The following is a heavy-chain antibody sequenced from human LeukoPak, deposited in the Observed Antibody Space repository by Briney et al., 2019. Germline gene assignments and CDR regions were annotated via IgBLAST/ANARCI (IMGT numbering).Heavy chain of an antibody. CDR2: IYHNGST. Sequence: PSETLSLTCAVSGYSISSGYYWGWIRQPPGRGLEWIGSIYHNGSTYYNPSLKSRVPISVDTSKNQFSLKLSSVTAPDTAVYYCARLVGQLSLWGRGTLVTVSS. CDR3: ARLVGQLSL. J-gene: IGHJ2*01. CDR1: GYSISSGYY. V-gene: IGHV4-38-2*01. D-gene: IGHD3-10*01.